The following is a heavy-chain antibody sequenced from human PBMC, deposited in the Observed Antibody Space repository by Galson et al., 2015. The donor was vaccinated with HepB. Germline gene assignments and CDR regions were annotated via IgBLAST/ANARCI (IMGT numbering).Heavy chain of an antibody. J-gene: IGHJ5*02. Sequence: SLRLSCATSGFTFGDYDMNWVRQAPGKGLEWVGFIRSKGYGATTEYAAPVEGRFTISRDDSKSIAYLQMNSLKTEDTAVYYCTGGRWLAWFDPWGQGTLVTVSS. CDR3: TGGRWLAWFDP. V-gene: IGHV3-49*04. CDR2: IRSKGYGATT. CDR1: GFTFGDYD. D-gene: IGHD6-19*01.